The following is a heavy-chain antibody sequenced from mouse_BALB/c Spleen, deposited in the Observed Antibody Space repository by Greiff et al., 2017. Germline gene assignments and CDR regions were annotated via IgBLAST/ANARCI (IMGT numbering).Heavy chain of an antibody. CDR1: GYAFSSYW. CDR2: IYPGDGDT. V-gene: IGHV1-80*01. J-gene: IGHJ2*01. CDR3: ARWDTARAFDY. D-gene: IGHD3-1*01. Sequence: QVQLQQSGAELVRPGSSVKISCKASGYAFSSYWMNWVKQRPGQGLEWIGQIYPGDGDTNYNGKFKGKATLTADKSSSTAYMQLSSLTSEDSAVYFCARWDTARAFDYWGQGTTLTVSS.